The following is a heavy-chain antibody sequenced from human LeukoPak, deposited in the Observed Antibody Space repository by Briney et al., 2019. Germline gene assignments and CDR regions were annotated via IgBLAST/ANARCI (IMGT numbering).Heavy chain of an antibody. CDR1: GGSISSYY. CDR2: IYYSGST. V-gene: IGHV4-59*01. J-gene: IGHJ4*02. CDR3: ARGPNSNYDFDY. D-gene: IGHD4-11*01. Sequence: KSSETLSLTCTVSGGSISSYYWSWIRQSPGKGLEWIGYIYYSGSTNYNPSLKSRVTISVDTSKNQFSLKVTSATAADTAVYYCARGPNSNYDFDYWGQGTLVTVSS.